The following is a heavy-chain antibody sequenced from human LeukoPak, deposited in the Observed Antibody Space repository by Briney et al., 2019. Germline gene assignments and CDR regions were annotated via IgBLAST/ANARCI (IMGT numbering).Heavy chain of an antibody. J-gene: IGHJ4*02. D-gene: IGHD1-26*01. V-gene: IGHV3-30*02. Sequence: GGSLRLSCAASGFTFSSYGMHWVRQAPGKGLEWVAYIRYDGSNKYYADSVKGRFTISRDNSKNTLYLQMNSLRGDDTAVYYCARIIVGAQVSDYWGQGTLVTVSS. CDR3: ARIIVGAQVSDY. CDR1: GFTFSSYG. CDR2: IRYDGSNK.